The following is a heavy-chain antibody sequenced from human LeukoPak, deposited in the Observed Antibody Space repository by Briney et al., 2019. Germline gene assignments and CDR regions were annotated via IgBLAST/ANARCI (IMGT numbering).Heavy chain of an antibody. CDR1: GFTVSSNY. CDR3: ARVSRMPPWD. V-gene: IGHV3-53*01. J-gene: IGHJ4*02. D-gene: IGHD1-14*01. CDR2: IYSGGST. Sequence: PGGSLRLSCAASGFTVSSNYMSWVRQAPGKGLEWVSVIYSGGSTYYADSVQGRFTISRDNSKNTLYLQMNSLRAEDPAVYYCARVSRMPPWDWAQGPLVSVSS.